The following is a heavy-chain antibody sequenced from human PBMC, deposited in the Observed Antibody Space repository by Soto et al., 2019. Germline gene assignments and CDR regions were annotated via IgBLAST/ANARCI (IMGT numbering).Heavy chain of an antibody. J-gene: IGHJ5*02. D-gene: IGHD2-2*01. CDR1: GGSLSGYY. V-gene: IGHV4-34*01. CDR2: INHRGST. Sequence: PSETLSLTCVVYGGSLSGYYWSWSRQSPGKGLEWIGGINHRGSTNYNPSLESRVTISVDTSKNQFSLKLPSVTAADTAMYYCARDGFCTSTTCRVGNWFDPWGQGTLVTVSS. CDR3: ARDGFCTSTTCRVGNWFDP.